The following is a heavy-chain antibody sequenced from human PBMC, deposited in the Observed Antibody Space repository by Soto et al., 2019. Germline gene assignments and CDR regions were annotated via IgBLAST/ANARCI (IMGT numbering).Heavy chain of an antibody. CDR2: IIPIFGTA. CDR1: GGTFSRHA. D-gene: IGHD3-16*01. V-gene: IGHV1-69*01. CDR3: ARGWGYDTNDDYYAY. J-gene: IGHJ4*02. Sequence: QVQLVQSGAEVRKPGSSVKVSCKASGGTFSRHAISWVRQAPGQGLESMGGIIPIFGTANHAQKFQGRVTIIADESTITGYMERSSLRSEDTAMYYGARGWGYDTNDDYYAYCGQGTLVIVCS.